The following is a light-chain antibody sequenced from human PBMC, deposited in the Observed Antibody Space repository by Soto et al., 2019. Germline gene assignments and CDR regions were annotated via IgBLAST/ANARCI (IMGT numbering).Light chain of an antibody. CDR2: DVS. J-gene: IGLJ1*01. V-gene: IGLV2-14*03. CDR1: SSDVGGFDH. CDR3: NSFTTTNTYV. Sequence: QSALTQPDSVSGSPGQSITISCTGASSDVGGFDHVSWYQQHPGKVPRLLIYDVSSRPSGVSDRFSGSKSGNTASLTISGLQAEDEAGYYCNSFTTTNTYVFGTGTKVTVL.